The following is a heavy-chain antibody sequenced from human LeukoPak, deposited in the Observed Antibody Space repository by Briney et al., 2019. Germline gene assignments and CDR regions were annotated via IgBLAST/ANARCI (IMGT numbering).Heavy chain of an antibody. D-gene: IGHD3-22*01. Sequence: QPGGSLRLSCAASGFTFSSYAMSWVRQAPGKGLEWVSAISGSGGGTYYADSVKGRFTISRDNSKNTLYLQMNSLRAEDTAVYYCAKWGSSGYYKSYFDYWGQGTLVTVSS. CDR2: ISGSGGGT. V-gene: IGHV3-23*01. CDR1: GFTFSSYA. CDR3: AKWGSSGYYKSYFDY. J-gene: IGHJ4*02.